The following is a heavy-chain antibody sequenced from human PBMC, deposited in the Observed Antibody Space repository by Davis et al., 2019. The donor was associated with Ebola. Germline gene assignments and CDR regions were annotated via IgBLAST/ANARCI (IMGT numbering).Heavy chain of an antibody. D-gene: IGHD1-26*01. CDR2: ISDAGDNT. CDR1: GFSFSNYA. Sequence: GESLKISCAASGFSFSNYALSWVRQAPGKGLEWVSVISDAGDNTDYADSVKGRFTISRDNAKNTLYLQMNSLRADDTAVYFCARSRIVATTDYWGQGTLVTVSS. J-gene: IGHJ4*02. V-gene: IGHV3-23*01. CDR3: ARSRIVATTDY.